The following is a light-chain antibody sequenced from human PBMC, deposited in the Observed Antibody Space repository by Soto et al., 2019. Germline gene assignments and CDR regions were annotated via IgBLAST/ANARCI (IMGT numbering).Light chain of an antibody. Sequence: EIVLTQSPAILSLSPGERATLSCRASQSVSRYVACYQHKPGQAPRLLIYDVARRATGTPARFSRSGSGTDFTLTISSLEPEDFAVYYCQRSGNWPSLTFGGGTKV. J-gene: IGKJ4*01. CDR1: QSVSRY. V-gene: IGKV3-11*01. CDR2: DVA. CDR3: QRSGNWPSLT.